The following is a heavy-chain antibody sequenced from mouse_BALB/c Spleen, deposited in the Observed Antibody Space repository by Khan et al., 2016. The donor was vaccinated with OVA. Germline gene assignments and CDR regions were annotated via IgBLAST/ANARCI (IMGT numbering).Heavy chain of an antibody. CDR3: AIGNGSYVWCFDV. Sequence: VPLKQSGPGLVQPSQSLSITCTVSGFSLTSYGVHWVRQSPRKGLEWLGVIWRSGSTDYNAAFMSRLSITKDNSKSQVFFKMNTLQPDDIAIYXCAIGNGSYVWCFDVWGAGTTVTVSS. D-gene: IGHD2-3*01. CDR1: GFSLTSYG. J-gene: IGHJ1*01. V-gene: IGHV2-5*01. CDR2: IWRSGST.